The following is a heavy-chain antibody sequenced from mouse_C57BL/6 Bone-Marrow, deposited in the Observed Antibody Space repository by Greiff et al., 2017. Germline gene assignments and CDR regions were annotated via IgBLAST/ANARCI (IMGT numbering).Heavy chain of an antibody. CDR2: INPSTGGT. J-gene: IGHJ3*01. CDR1: GYSFTGYY. Sequence: VQLQQSGPELVKPGASVKISCKASGYSFTGYYMNWVKQSPEKSLEWIGEINPSTGGTTYNQKFKAKATLTVDKSSSTAYMQLKSLTSEDSAVYYCARKDVNSFAYWGQGTLVTVSA. CDR3: ARKDVNSFAY. V-gene: IGHV1-42*01. D-gene: IGHD2-1*01.